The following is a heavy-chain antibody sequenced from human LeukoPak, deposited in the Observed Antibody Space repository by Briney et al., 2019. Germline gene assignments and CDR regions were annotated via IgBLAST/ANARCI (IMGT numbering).Heavy chain of an antibody. J-gene: IGHJ4*02. V-gene: IGHV1-3*01. Sequence: VASVKVSCKASGYTFTSYAMHWVRQAPGQRLEWMGWINAGNGNTKYSQKFQGRVTITRDTSASTAYMELSSLRSEDTAVYYCARDYGDYDVGHFDYWGQGTLVIVSS. D-gene: IGHD4-17*01. CDR3: ARDYGDYDVGHFDY. CDR1: GYTFTSYA. CDR2: INAGNGNT.